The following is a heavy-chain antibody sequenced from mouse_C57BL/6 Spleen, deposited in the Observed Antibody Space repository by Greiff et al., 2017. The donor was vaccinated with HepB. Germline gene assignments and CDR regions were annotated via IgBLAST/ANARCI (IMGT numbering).Heavy chain of an antibody. CDR1: GYTFTSYW. Sequence: VKLQQPGAELVKPGASVKMSCKASGYTFTSYWITWVKQRPGQGLEWIGDIYPGSGSTNYNEKFKSKATLTVDTSSSTAYMQLSSLTSEDSAVYYCAREGQLRLLSWFAYWGQGTLVTVSA. V-gene: IGHV1-55*01. J-gene: IGHJ3*01. CDR3: AREGQLRLLSWFAY. CDR2: IYPGSGST. D-gene: IGHD3-2*02.